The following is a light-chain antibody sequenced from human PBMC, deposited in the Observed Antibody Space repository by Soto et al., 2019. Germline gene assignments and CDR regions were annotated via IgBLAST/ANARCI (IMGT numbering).Light chain of an antibody. Sequence: DIQMTQSPSTLSASVGDRVTITCRASQSISSWLAWYQQKPGKAPKLLIYDASSLESGVPSRFSGSGSGTEFTLSISSMQPDDFATFSCQQYNSYSLPTYTFGQGTKMEIK. V-gene: IGKV1-5*01. CDR2: DAS. CDR3: QQYNSYSLPTYT. CDR1: QSISSW. J-gene: IGKJ2*01.